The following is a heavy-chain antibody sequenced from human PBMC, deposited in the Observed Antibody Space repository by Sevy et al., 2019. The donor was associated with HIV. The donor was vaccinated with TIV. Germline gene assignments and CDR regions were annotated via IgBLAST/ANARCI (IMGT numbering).Heavy chain of an antibody. V-gene: IGHV3-21*01. J-gene: IGHJ4*02. CDR3: ARDDYGDYAFDS. CDR1: GFTFSRYT. Sequence: GESLKISCAASGFTFSRYTMNWVRQAPGKGLEWVSSISGSSDNSYYAGSLKGRFTISRDNAKNSLYLQMNNLRAEDTAVYYCARDDYGDYAFDSWGQGTRVTVSS. CDR2: ISGSSDNS. D-gene: IGHD4-17*01.